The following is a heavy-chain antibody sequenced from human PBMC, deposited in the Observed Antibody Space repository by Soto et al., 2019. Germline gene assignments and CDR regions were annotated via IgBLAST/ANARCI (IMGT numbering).Heavy chain of an antibody. D-gene: IGHD3-16*01. CDR1: GFTFSNYW. Sequence: EVQLVESGGDLVQPGGSLRLSCAASGFTFSNYWMHWVRQAPGKGLMWVSRINPDGSRTTYADSVKGRFAISRDNAKNTVYLQMHSLRAEDAAVYYCARVKLESYDWFDPWGQGTLVTVSS. V-gene: IGHV3-74*01. J-gene: IGHJ5*02. CDR3: ARVKLESYDWFDP. CDR2: INPDGSRT.